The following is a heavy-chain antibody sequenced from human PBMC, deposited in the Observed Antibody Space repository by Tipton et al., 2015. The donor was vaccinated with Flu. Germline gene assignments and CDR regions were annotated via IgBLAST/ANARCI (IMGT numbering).Heavy chain of an antibody. CDR2: MFHNGDT. CDR1: GVSITTYY. J-gene: IGHJ2*01. D-gene: IGHD3-22*01. CDR3: AREGPITMIVVVILRYFDL. V-gene: IGHV4-59*12. Sequence: TLSLTCTVSGVSITTYYWNWIRQTPGKGLEWIGYMFHNGDTNYNPSLKSRVSISVDTSKNQFSLKLSSVTAADTAVYYCAREGPITMIVVVILRYFDLWGRGTLVTVSS.